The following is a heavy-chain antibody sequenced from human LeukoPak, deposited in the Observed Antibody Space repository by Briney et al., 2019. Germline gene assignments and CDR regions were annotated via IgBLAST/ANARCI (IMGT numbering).Heavy chain of an antibody. J-gene: IGHJ3*02. CDR1: GFTFSSHA. V-gene: IGHV3-23*01. D-gene: IGHD4-17*01. Sequence: PGGSLRLSCAASGFTFSSHAMSWVRQAPGKGLEWVSVISGSGGSTYYADSVKGRFTISRDNSKNTLYLQMNSLRAEDTAVYYCAKRRLDYGAFDIWGQGTMVTISS. CDR3: AKRRLDYGAFDI. CDR2: ISGSGGST.